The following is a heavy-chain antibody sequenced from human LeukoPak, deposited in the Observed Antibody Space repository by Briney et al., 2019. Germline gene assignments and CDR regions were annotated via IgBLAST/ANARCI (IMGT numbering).Heavy chain of an antibody. CDR1: GFTFSSYA. CDR2: ISGSGGST. Sequence: GGSLRLSCAASGFTFSSYAMSWVRQAPGKGLEWVSAISGSGGSTYYADSVKGRFTISRDNSKNTLYLQMNSLRAEGTAVYYCAKDRGVADYDNWFDPWGQGTLVTVSS. CDR3: AKDRGVADYDNWFDP. V-gene: IGHV3-23*01. J-gene: IGHJ5*02. D-gene: IGHD3-10*01.